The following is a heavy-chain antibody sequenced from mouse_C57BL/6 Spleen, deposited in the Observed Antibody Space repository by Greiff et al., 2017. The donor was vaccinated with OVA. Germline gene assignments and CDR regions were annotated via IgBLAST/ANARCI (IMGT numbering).Heavy chain of an antibody. CDR2: IWSGGST. Sequence: VQLVESGPGLVQPSQSLSITCTVAGFLLTCYGVHLVRQSPGKGLEWRGVIWSGGSTHYNAAFISRLSMSKDNSKSQVFFKMHSLQADDTAIYYCARDYYGSSYPFDGRGQGVTLPVSS. J-gene: IGHJ2*01. CDR3: ARDYYGSSYPFDG. V-gene: IGHV2-2*01. D-gene: IGHD1-1*01. CDR1: GFLLTCYG.